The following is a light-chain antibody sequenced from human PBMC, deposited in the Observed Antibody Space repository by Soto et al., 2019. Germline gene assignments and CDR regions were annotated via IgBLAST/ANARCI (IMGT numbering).Light chain of an antibody. CDR2: GAS. CDR1: QSVRSSY. CDR3: QQYGSSPSIT. Sequence: EIVWRQSPFTLSLSPGERATLSCMASQSVRSSYLAWYQQKPGQPPRLLIYGASSGATGIPDRFSGSGSGTDFTLTISRLEPEDFAVYYCQQYGSSPSITFGQGTRLEIK. J-gene: IGKJ5*01. V-gene: IGKV3-20*01.